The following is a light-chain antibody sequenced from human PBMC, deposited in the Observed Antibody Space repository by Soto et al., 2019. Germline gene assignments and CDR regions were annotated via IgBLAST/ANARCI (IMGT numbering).Light chain of an antibody. CDR1: RDDVGGYNY. Sequence: QSVLTQPPSASGSPGQSVTISCTGTRDDVGGYNYVSWFQQLPGKAPKLMIYEVYKRPTGVPARFSGSKSGNTASLTVSGLQAGDEAIYYCSSYVTSNVVVFGGGTKPTVL. V-gene: IGLV2-8*01. CDR2: EVY. CDR3: SSYVTSNVVV. J-gene: IGLJ2*01.